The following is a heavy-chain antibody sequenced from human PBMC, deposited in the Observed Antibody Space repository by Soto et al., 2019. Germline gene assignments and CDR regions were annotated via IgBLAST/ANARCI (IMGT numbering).Heavy chain of an antibody. CDR3: AKNQKQAAGRPKDMDV. CDR1: GLSVSKNY. Sequence: GGSLRLSCVASGLSVSKNYMNWVRQAPGKGLEWVSIIYDDGGTRDADSVKGRFSMSRDTSKNTLYLQMNSLRVEDTAVYYCAKNQKQAAGRPKDMDVWGQGTTVTVSS. J-gene: IGHJ6*02. D-gene: IGHD6-6*01. V-gene: IGHV3-53*01. CDR2: IYDDGGT.